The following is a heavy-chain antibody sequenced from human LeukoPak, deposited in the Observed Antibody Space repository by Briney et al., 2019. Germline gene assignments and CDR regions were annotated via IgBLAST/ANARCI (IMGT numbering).Heavy chain of an antibody. CDR2: ICGSGGYT. J-gene: IGHJ4*02. CDR1: GFTFNTYA. Sequence: GGSLRLSCAASGFTFNTYAIYWVRQAPGKGLEWVSGICGSGGYTYYADSVKGRFTISRDNSKNTVYLQMNSLTADDTAVYYCAKTTVGYSSGRYPGWPADCWGQGTLVTVSP. V-gene: IGHV3-23*01. D-gene: IGHD6-19*01. CDR3: AKTTVGYSSGRYPGWPADC.